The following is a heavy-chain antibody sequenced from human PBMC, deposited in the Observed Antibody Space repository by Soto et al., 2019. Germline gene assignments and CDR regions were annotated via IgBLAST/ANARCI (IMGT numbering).Heavy chain of an antibody. J-gene: IGHJ4*02. Sequence: EVQVLDSGGGLVQPGGSQRLSCEASGFTFSNYAMSWVRQAPGKGLEWVSTISATGSTLYADSVKGRFTLSRDNSKNTVYLQMNFLRAEDTAVYYCAKVSNKWAVAQRGYFDYWGQGTLVTVSS. CDR1: GFTFSNYA. V-gene: IGHV3-23*01. D-gene: IGHD6-19*01. CDR3: AKVSNKWAVAQRGYFDY. CDR2: ISATGST.